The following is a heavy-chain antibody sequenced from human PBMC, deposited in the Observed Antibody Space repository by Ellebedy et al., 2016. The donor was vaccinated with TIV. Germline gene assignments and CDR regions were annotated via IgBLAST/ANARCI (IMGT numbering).Heavy chain of an antibody. J-gene: IGHJ4*02. CDR1: GFTFGDYA. CDR2: ISGRASKT. V-gene: IGHV3-48*02. CDR3: TRDPGGEPVLTLGN. Sequence: GESLKISCTASGFTFGDYAMNWVRQAPGKGLEWISYISGRASKTHYAESVKGRFTISRDNAKNSLFLQMNSLTDEDTAVYYCTRDPGGEPVLTLGNWGQGVLVTVSS. D-gene: IGHD2-21*01.